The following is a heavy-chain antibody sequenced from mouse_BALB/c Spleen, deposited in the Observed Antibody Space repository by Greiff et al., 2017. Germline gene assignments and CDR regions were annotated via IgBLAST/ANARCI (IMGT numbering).Heavy chain of an antibody. CDR2: IYPGDGDT. D-gene: IGHD2-14*01. V-gene: IGHV1-87*01. CDR1: GYTFTSYW. J-gene: IGHJ3*01. CDR3: ARGGYDGSWFAY. Sequence: VQLVESGAELARPGASVKLSCKASGYTFTSYWMQWVKQRPGQGLEWIGAIYPGDGDTRYTQKFKGKATLTADKSSSTAYMQLSSLASEDSAVYYCARGGYDGSWFAYWGQGTLVTVSA.